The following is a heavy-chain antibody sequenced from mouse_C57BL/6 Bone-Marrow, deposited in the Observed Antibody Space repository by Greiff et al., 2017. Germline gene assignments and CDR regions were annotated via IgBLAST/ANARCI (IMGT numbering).Heavy chain of an antibody. J-gene: IGHJ3*01. CDR2: IDPSDSYT. Sequence: QVQLQQPGAELVMPGASVKLSCKASGYTFTSYWMHWVKQRPGQGLEWIGEIDPSDSYTNYNQKFKGKSTLTVDKSSSPAYMQLSSLTSEDSAVYYCARSGDYDFAYWGQGTLVTVSA. CDR1: GYTFTSYW. CDR3: ARSGDYDFAY. V-gene: IGHV1-69*01. D-gene: IGHD2-4*01.